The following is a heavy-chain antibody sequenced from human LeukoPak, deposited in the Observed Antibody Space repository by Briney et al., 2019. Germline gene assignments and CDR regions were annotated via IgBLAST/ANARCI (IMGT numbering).Heavy chain of an antibody. V-gene: IGHV3-7*01. D-gene: IGHD1-26*01. J-gene: IGHJ6*02. Sequence: PGGSLRLSCAASGFTFSSYWKTWVRQAPGKGLEWVANINQDGSEKYFEDSVKGRFTISRDNAKNSLYLQLNTLRVEDTAVYYCARDRIVGTNYLGYGLDVWGRGTTVTVSS. CDR1: GFTFSSYW. CDR2: INQDGSEK. CDR3: ARDRIVGTNYLGYGLDV.